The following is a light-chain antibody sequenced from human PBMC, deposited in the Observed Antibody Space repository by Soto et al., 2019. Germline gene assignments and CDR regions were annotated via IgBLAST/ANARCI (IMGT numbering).Light chain of an antibody. CDR1: RSNIGGNT. CDR3: AAWDDSLTGCV. J-gene: IGLJ1*01. V-gene: IGLV1-44*01. Sequence: QSVLTQPPSASGTPGQRVTISCSGSRSNIGGNTVNWYQRLPGTAPKLLIYTNDQRPSGVPDRFSGSKSGTSASLVISGLQSEDEADYYCAAWDDSLTGCVFGTGTKVTVL. CDR2: TND.